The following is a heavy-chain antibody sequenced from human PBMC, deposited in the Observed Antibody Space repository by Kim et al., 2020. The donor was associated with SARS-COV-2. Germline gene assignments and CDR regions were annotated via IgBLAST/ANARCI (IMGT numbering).Heavy chain of an antibody. J-gene: IGHJ4*02. V-gene: IGHV4-4*07. CDR2: IHASGST. CDR1: GGSFSSYR. CDR3: ARQVAGTDRRFDY. D-gene: IGHD6-19*01. Sequence: SETLSLICTVSGGSFSSYRWSWIRQSAGKGLEWIGRIHASGSTNYNPSLKSRLTMSVDASQHQMSLKLSSVTAADTAMHYCARQVAGTDRRFDYWGQGILVTVSS.